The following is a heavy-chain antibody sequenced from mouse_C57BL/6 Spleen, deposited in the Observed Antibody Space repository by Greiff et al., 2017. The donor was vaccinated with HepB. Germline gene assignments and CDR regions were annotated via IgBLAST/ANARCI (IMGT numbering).Heavy chain of an antibody. CDR3: ASYWDGY. Sequence: VQLKESGAELVRPGASVKLSCKASGYTFTDYYINWVKQRPGQGLEWIARIYPGSGNTYYNGKFKGKATLTAEKSSSTAYMQLSSLTSEDSAVYFCASYWDGYWGQGTSVTVSS. D-gene: IGHD4-1*01. CDR2: IYPGSGNT. J-gene: IGHJ4*01. V-gene: IGHV1-76*01. CDR1: GYTFTDYY.